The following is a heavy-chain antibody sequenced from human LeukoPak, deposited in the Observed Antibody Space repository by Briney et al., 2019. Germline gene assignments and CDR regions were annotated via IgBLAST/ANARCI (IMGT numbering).Heavy chain of an antibody. J-gene: IGHJ6*03. CDR2: ISAYNGNT. CDR3: ARVPGTTVYYYYYMDV. D-gene: IGHD1-1*01. V-gene: IGHV1-18*01. CDR1: GYTFTSYG. Sequence: GASVKVSCKASGYTFTSYGISWARQAPGQGLEWMGWISAYNGNTNYAQKLQGRVTMTTDTSTSTAYMELRSLRSDDTAVYYCARVPGTTVYYYYYMDVWGKGTTVTVSS.